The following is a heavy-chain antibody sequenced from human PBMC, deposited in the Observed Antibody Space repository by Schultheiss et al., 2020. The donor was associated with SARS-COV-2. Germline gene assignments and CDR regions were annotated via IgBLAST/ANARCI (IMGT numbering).Heavy chain of an antibody. D-gene: IGHD1-26*01. CDR3: ARAISGSFDYFDY. CDR2: ICYRGTT. J-gene: IGHJ4*02. CDR1: GGSIHIFY. Sequence: SETLSLTCTVSGGSIHIFYWDWIRQPPGKGLESIAYICYRGTTNYIFSFTSRVTGSLDTSKNQFSLKLSSVTAADTAVYYCARAISGSFDYFDYWGQGTLVTVSS. V-gene: IGHV4-59*01.